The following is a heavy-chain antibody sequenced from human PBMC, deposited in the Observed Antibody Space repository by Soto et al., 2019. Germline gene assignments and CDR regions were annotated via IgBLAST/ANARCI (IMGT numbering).Heavy chain of an antibody. CDR3: ARLGRIVPAAMKGEGFDP. D-gene: IGHD2-2*01. Sequence: ASVKVSCKASGYTFTGYYMHWVRQAPGQGLEWMGWINPNSGGTNYAQKFQGWVTMTRDTSISTAYMELSRLRSDDTAVYYCARLGRIVPAAMKGEGFDPWGQGTLVTVSS. CDR2: INPNSGGT. J-gene: IGHJ5*02. CDR1: GYTFTGYY. V-gene: IGHV1-2*04.